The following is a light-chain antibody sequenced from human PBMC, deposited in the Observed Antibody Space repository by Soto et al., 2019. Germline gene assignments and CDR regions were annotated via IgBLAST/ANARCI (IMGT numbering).Light chain of an antibody. J-gene: IGKJ4*01. CDR1: QPVAKNY. V-gene: IGKV3-20*01. Sequence: DIVLTQSPGTLSLSPGERATLSCRASQPVAKNYLAWYQQQPGQAPRLLIFGASSRATGIPDRFSGSGSGTDFTLTINRLEPEDFAVYYCQQYASAPLTFGGGTKVAIK. CDR3: QQYASAPLT. CDR2: GAS.